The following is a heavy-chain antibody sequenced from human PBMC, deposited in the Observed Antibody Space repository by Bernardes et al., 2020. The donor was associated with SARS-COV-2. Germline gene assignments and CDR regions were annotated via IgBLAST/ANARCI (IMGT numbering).Heavy chain of an antibody. J-gene: IGHJ4*02. CDR3: ARPSSGNYFSYFDY. Sequence: SETLSLTCTVSGGSISSSSYYWGWIRQPPGKGLEWIGSIYYSGSTYYNPSLKSRVTISVDTSKNQFALKLSSVTAADTAVYYCARPSSGNYFSYFDYWGQGTLVTVSS. V-gene: IGHV4-39*01. CDR1: GGSISSSSYY. D-gene: IGHD1-26*01. CDR2: IYYSGST.